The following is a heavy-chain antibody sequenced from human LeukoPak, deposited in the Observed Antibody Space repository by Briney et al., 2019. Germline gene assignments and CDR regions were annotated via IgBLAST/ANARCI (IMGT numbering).Heavy chain of an antibody. CDR1: GGSISSNNW. V-gene: IGHV4-4*02. D-gene: IGHD3-9*01. Sequence: SGTLCLTCRVSGGSISSNNWWSWVGQPPGKGLEGIGEIHHGGNTNYSPSLRSRVTISLDKSENQFSLNLSSVTAADTAVYFCARQFDILTGYYYFDYWGQGTLVTVSS. J-gene: IGHJ4*02. CDR3: ARQFDILTGYYYFDY. CDR2: IHHGGNT.